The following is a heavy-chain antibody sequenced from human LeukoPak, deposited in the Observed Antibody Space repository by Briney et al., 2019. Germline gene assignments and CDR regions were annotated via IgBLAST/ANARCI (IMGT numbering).Heavy chain of an antibody. CDR1: GASISSYY. CDR2: NYDSECS. V-gene: IGHV4-59*08. Sequence: SETLSLTCTVSGASISSYYWSWIRQPPGKGLEGIGYNYDSECSKYFPALESRIAISVDTSKYQYWLKLNSVTAAVTAVYCCARVCGYTLSAFDIWGQGTMVTVSS. CDR3: ARVCGYTLSAFDI. D-gene: IGHD3-22*01. J-gene: IGHJ3*02.